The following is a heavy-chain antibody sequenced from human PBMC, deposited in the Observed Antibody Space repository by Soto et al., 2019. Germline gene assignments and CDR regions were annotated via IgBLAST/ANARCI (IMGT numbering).Heavy chain of an antibody. Sequence: GGSLRLSCAASGFTFSSYAMSWVRQAPGKGLEWVSAISGSGGSTYYADSVKGRFTISRDNSKNTLYLQMNSLRAEDTAVYYCASTPTRILTGSFGYWGQGTLVTVSS. D-gene: IGHD3-9*01. CDR3: ASTPTRILTGSFGY. J-gene: IGHJ4*02. CDR2: ISGSGGST. V-gene: IGHV3-23*01. CDR1: GFTFSSYA.